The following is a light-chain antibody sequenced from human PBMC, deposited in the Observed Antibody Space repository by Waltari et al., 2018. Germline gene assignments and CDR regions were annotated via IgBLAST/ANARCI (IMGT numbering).Light chain of an antibody. Sequence: QSALTQPRSVSGSPGQSVTISCPGTSSDVGGYHYVSWYPPHPGKAPKPMIYDVSKRPSGVPDRFSGSKSGNTASLTIAGLQAEDEADYYCCSYAGSYTFHVVFGGGTKLTVL. CDR3: CSYAGSYTFHVV. CDR1: SSDVGGYHY. CDR2: DVS. V-gene: IGLV2-11*01. J-gene: IGLJ2*01.